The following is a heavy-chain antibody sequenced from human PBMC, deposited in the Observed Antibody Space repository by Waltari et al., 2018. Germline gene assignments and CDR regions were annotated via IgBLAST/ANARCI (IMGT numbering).Heavy chain of an antibody. CDR1: GYIFTSYT. Sequence: QVHLVQSGAEVRKPGASVTLSCEASGYIFTSYTLHWVRQAPGQGLEWMGWINAGNGRTRYSQKVQDRVTITRDTSANRVYMELRSLRTEDTAVYFCAREGGPFDYWGQGTLLTVSS. D-gene: IGHD3-16*01. J-gene: IGHJ4*02. CDR3: AREGGPFDY. V-gene: IGHV1-3*01. CDR2: INAGNGRT.